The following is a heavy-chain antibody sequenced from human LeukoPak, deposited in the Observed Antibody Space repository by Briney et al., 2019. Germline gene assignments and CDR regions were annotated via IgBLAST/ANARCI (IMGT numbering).Heavy chain of an antibody. D-gene: IGHD2-15*01. CDR3: ARDKLGGTPDTLDY. J-gene: IGHJ4*02. CDR1: GFTFSSYA. Sequence: PGRSLRLSCAASGFTFSSYAMHWVRQAPGKGLEWVAVISYDGSNKYYADSVKGRFTISRDNAKNSLYLQMNSLRAEDTAVYYRARDKLGGTPDTLDYWGQGTLVTVSS. V-gene: IGHV3-30-3*01. CDR2: ISYDGSNK.